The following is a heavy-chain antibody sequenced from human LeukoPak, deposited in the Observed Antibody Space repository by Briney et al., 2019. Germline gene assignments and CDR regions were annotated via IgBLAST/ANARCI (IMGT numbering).Heavy chain of an antibody. CDR2: IYYSGST. D-gene: IGHD3-3*01. CDR3: ARSPVLRFLEWPYFDY. V-gene: IGHV4-59*01. Sequence: PSETLSLTCTVSGGSISSYYWSWIRQPPGKGLEWIGYIYYSGSTNYNPSLKSRATISVDTSKNQFSLKLSSVTAADTAVYYCARSPVLRFLEWPYFDYWGQGTLVTVSS. CDR1: GGSISSYY. J-gene: IGHJ4*02.